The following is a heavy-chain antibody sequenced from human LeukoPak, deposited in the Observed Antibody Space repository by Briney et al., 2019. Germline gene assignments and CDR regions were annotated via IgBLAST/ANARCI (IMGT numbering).Heavy chain of an antibody. V-gene: IGHV3-53*01. CDR3: ARAEENNWFDP. J-gene: IGHJ5*02. CDR1: GFTVSSNY. CDR2: IYSGGST. Sequence: GGSLRLSCAASGFTVSSNYMSWVRQAPGKGLEWVSVIYSGGSTYYADSVKGRFTISRDNSKNTLYLQMNSLRAEDTAVYYCARAEENNWFDPWGQGTLVSVSS.